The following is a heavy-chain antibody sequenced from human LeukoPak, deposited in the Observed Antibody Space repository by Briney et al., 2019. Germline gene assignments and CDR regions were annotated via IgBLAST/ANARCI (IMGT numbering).Heavy chain of an antibody. V-gene: IGHV3-74*01. CDR1: ELTFSNYW. D-gene: IGHD1-26*01. CDR3: ARGPAANSGNYYVGDY. Sequence: GGSLRLACAASELTFSNYWMHWVRQAPGKGLVWVSRINTDGGTTSYADSVKGRFTISRDNAKNTLYLEMNSLGAEDTAVYYCARGPAANSGNYYVGDYWGQGTLVTVSS. J-gene: IGHJ4*02. CDR2: INTDGGTT.